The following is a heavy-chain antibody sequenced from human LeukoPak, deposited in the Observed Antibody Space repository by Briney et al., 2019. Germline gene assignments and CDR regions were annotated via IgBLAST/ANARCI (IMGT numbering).Heavy chain of an antibody. CDR1: GYSFTSYW. CDR3: ARRSGRLGYHYHMDV. CDR2: YYPGNSES. J-gene: IGHJ6*03. V-gene: IGHV5-51*01. Sequence: GESLKISCKGSGYSFTSYWVAWVRQMPGKGLEYMGVYYPGNSESEYSPSFQGHVTISADKSVSTAYLQWSSLKASDSAIYYCARRSGRLGYHYHMDVWGKGTTVTVSS. D-gene: IGHD6-19*01.